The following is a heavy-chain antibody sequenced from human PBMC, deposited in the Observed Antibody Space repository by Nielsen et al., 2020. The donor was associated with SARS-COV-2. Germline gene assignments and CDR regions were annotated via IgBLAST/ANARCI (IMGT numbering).Heavy chain of an antibody. CDR3: AKCAYSSGWSSYYYYGMDV. D-gene: IGHD6-19*01. V-gene: IGHV3-23*01. CDR1: GITLSSYA. J-gene: IGHJ6*02. Sequence: GESLKISCAASGITLSSYAMSWVRQAPGKGLEWVSAISGGGGSTYYADSVKGRFTISRDNSKSTLYLQMSSLRAEDTAVYYCAKCAYSSGWSSYYYYGMDVWGQGATVTVSS. CDR2: ISGGGGST.